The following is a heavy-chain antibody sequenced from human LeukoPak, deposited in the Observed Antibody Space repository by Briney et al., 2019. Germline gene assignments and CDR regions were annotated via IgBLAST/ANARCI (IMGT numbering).Heavy chain of an antibody. D-gene: IGHD3-10*01. CDR3: ARAVNSYGSGSYSFDY. CDR1: GGSISSYY. Sequence: SETLSLTCSVSGGSISSYYWSWIRQPPGKGLEWIGYIYYSGSTNYNPSLKSRVTISVDTSKNQFSLKLSSVTAADTAVSYCARAVNSYGSGSYSFDYWGQGTLVTVSS. CDR2: IYYSGST. V-gene: IGHV4-59*01. J-gene: IGHJ4*02.